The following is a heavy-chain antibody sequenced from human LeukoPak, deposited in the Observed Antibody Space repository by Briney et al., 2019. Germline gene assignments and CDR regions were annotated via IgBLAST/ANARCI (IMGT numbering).Heavy chain of an antibody. CDR3: ARDGRDGYNRAPGAFDI. J-gene: IGHJ3*02. D-gene: IGHD5-24*01. Sequence: GGSLRLSCAASGFTFSSYSVNWVRQAPGKGLEWVSYISSSSSPIYYADSVKGRFTISRDNAKNLLYLQMNSLGDEDTAVYYCARDGRDGYNRAPGAFDIWGQGTVVTVSS. V-gene: IGHV3-48*02. CDR2: ISSSSSPI. CDR1: GFTFSSYS.